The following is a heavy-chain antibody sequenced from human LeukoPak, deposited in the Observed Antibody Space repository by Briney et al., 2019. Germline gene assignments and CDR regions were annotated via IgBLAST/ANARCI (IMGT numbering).Heavy chain of an antibody. CDR1: GFTFTSSA. CDR2: IVVGSGNT. J-gene: IGHJ6*03. V-gene: IGHV1-58*01. Sequence: TSVKVSCKASGFTFTSSAVQWVRQARGQRLEWIGWIVVGSGNTNYAQKFQERVTITRDMSTSTAYMELSSLRSEDTAVYYCAAWGSLENYIDYYYMDVWGKGTTVTVSS. CDR3: AAWGSLENYIDYYYMDV. D-gene: IGHD3-16*01.